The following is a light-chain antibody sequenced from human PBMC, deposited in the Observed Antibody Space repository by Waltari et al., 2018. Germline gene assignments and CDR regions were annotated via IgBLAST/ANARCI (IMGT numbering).Light chain of an antibody. Sequence: QSALTQPASVSGSPGQSITISCTGSDVGGSNYVSWYQPHPGKAPQVMLYDVTDRPAGVSNLFSGSKSGDTASLTISGLQAEDEADYYCASWTDSDTLKLLFGGGTKLTVL. CDR1: SDVGGSNY. CDR3: ASWTDSDTLKLL. J-gene: IGLJ2*01. CDR2: DVT. V-gene: IGLV2-14*03.